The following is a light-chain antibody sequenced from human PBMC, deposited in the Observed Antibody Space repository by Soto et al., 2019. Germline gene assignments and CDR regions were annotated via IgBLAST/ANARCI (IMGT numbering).Light chain of an antibody. CDR1: QDVSFNY. J-gene: IGKJ3*01. V-gene: IGKV3-20*01. Sequence: EIVLTQSSGTLSLSPGERATLSCRASQDVSFNYLAWYQQKPGQAPRLLIYGSTIRATGVPGRFSGSGSGTDFTLTINRLEPEDFAVYYCQLYGSSPSLTFGPGARVDIK. CDR3: QLYGSSPSLT. CDR2: GST.